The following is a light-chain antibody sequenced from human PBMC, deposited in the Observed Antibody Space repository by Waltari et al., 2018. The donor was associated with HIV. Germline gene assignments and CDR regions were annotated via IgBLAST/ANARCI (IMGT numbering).Light chain of an antibody. J-gene: IGLJ2*01. Sequence: QSALTQPPSVAGSPGQSITIFCPGTRSDIGGDNYASRYPHHPGTAPNLMIFDAIKRPSGISNRFAGSKSGNTASLTISGLQADDEAHYFCSSFSITSTLVVFGGGTKLTVL. CDR2: DAI. CDR3: SSFSITSTLVV. CDR1: RSDIGGDNY. V-gene: IGLV2-14*03.